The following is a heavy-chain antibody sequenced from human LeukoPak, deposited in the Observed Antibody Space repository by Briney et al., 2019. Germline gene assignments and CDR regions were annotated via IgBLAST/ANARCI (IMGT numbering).Heavy chain of an antibody. D-gene: IGHD3-16*02. CDR2: MDGSGDST. CDR1: GFTFSTYV. V-gene: IGHV3-23*01. J-gene: IGHJ4*02. Sequence: GGSLRLSCTASGFTFSTYVITWVRQAPGKGLEWVSSMDGSGDSTYYADSVKGRFTISRENSKNTLYLQMNSLRAEDTAVYYCAKETGTYYDYVWGSYRYAPFDYWGQGTLVTVSS. CDR3: AKETGTYYDYVWGSYRYAPFDY.